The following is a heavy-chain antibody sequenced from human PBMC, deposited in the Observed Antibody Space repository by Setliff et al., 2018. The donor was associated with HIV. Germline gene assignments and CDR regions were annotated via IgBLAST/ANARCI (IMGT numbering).Heavy chain of an antibody. CDR2: INPNSGGT. J-gene: IGHJ4*02. CDR1: GYMFSGFH. V-gene: IGHV1-2*06. CDR3: GRATEYYDTSGYTRKTLVDD. D-gene: IGHD3-22*01. Sequence: GASVKVSCKASGYMFSGFHMHWVRQAAGQGLEWMGRINPNSGGTNYAQKFQDSVTMSRDTSISTAYMQLSSLRSDDTAMYYCGRATEYYDTSGYTRKTLVDDWGQGALVTVSS.